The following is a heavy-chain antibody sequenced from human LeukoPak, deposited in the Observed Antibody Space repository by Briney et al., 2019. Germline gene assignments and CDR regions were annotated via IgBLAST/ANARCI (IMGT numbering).Heavy chain of an antibody. CDR2: MNPNSGNT. V-gene: IGHV1-8*01. Sequence: ASVKVSCKASGYTFTSYDINWVRQATGQGLEWMGWMNPNSGNTGYAQKFQGRVTMTRNTSISTAYMELGSLRSEDTAVYYCARAVAGTEGGWFDPWGQGTLVTVSS. CDR3: ARAVAGTEGGWFDP. J-gene: IGHJ5*02. CDR1: GYTFTSYD. D-gene: IGHD6-19*01.